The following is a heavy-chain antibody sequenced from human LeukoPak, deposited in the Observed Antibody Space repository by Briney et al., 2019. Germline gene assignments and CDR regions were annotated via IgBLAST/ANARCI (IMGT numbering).Heavy chain of an antibody. J-gene: IGHJ5*02. CDR1: DFTFSSYS. CDR3: ARRGGNH. D-gene: IGHD1-1*01. V-gene: IGHV3-21*01. Sequence: GGSLRLSCAASDFTFSSYSMNWVRQAPGKGLEWLSAISSSGLHVDYADSVKGRFTISRDNAKNSLYLQMNSLRAEDTGVYYCARRGGNHWGQGTLVTVSS. CDR2: ISSSGLHV.